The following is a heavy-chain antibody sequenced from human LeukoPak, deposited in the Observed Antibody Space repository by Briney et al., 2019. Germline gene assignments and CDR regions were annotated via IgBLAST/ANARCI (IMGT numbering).Heavy chain of an antibody. J-gene: IGHJ4*02. D-gene: IGHD3-10*01. CDR3: AKGARFFYYGSIF. Sequence: PGGSLRLSCAASGFTFSSYGMHWVRQAPGKGLEWVAFIRYDGSNKYYADSVKGRLTISRDNSKNTLWLQMNSLRAEDTAVYYCAKGARFFYYGSIFWGQGTLVTVSS. V-gene: IGHV3-30*02. CDR1: GFTFSSYG. CDR2: IRYDGSNK.